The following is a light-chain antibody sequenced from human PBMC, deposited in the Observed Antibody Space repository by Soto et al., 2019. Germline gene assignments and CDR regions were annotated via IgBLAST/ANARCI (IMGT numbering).Light chain of an antibody. V-gene: IGLV2-14*03. CDR2: DVG. J-gene: IGLJ1*01. CDR1: NSDVGAYSY. Sequence: LTPPASVSGSPGQSITISCPGTNSDVGAYSYVSWYQQYPGTAPKLLIYDVGARPSGISDTFSGSKSGTTTSLTISGLQAEDEAVYYCSSYPAFTPYVFGSGKKATV. CDR3: SSYPAFTPYV.